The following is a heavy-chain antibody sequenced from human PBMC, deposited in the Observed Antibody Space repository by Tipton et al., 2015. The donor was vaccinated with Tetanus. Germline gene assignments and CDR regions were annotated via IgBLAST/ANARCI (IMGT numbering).Heavy chain of an antibody. J-gene: IGHJ5*02. CDR1: GGSFSGNY. CDR2: INHTGST. V-gene: IGHV4-34*01. CDR3: ARDGWGLTNWFDP. Sequence: TLSLTYDVYGGSFSGNYWSWIRQPPGKGVEWIGEINHTGSTNYNPSLKSRVTISVDTSKNQFSLKLSSVTAADTAVYYCARDGWGLTNWFDPWGQGTLVTVSS. D-gene: IGHD7-27*01.